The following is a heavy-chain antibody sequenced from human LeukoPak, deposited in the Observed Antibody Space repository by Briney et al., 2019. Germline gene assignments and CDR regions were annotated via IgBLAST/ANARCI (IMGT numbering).Heavy chain of an antibody. J-gene: IGHJ3*02. D-gene: IGHD1-26*01. CDR3: AKDRLSGSYYDGASDI. V-gene: IGHV3-23*01. CDR1: GFTVSSNY. Sequence: PGGSLRLSCAASGFTVSSNYMSWVRQTPGKGLEWVSGISGNSGTTYYADSVKGRFTISRDNSKNTLYLQMNSLRAEDTAVYYCAKDRLSGSYYDGASDIWGQGTMVTVSS. CDR2: ISGNSGTT.